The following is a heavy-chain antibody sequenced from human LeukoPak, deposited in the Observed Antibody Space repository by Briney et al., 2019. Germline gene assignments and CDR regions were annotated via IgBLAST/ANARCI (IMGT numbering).Heavy chain of an antibody. CDR1: GFTFSSYW. CDR2: IRQDGSEM. D-gene: IGHD2-15*01. CDR3: ARPRGYCSGGSCFPPDY. Sequence: GGSLRLSCAASGFTFSSYWMSWVRQTPGKGLEWVANIRQDGSEMYYVGSVKGRFTISRDNAKNSLYLQMDSLRVEDTSIYYCARPRGYCSGGSCFPPDYWGQGTLVTVPS. J-gene: IGHJ4*02. V-gene: IGHV3-7*01.